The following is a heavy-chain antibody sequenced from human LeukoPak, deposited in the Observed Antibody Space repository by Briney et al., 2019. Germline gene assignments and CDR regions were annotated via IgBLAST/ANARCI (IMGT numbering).Heavy chain of an antibody. D-gene: IGHD3-3*01. CDR3: AREDDFWSDY. CDR2: IIPILGIA. Sequence: GASVKVSCKASGGTFSSYAISWVRQAPGQGLEWMGRIIPILGIANYAQKFQGRVTITADRPTSTAYMELSSLRSEDTAVYYCAREDDFWSDYWGQGTLVTVSS. CDR1: GGTFSSYA. V-gene: IGHV1-69*04. J-gene: IGHJ4*02.